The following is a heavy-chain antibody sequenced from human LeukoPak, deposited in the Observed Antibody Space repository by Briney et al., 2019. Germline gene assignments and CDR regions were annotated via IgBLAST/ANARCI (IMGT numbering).Heavy chain of an antibody. V-gene: IGHV4-39*01. CDR1: GGSISSTTYY. J-gene: IGHJ4*02. D-gene: IGHD3-10*01. CDR2: IYYSGST. CDR3: ARLWDY. Sequence: KPSETLSLTCTVSGGSISSTTYYWGWIRQLPGRWLEWIGSIYYSGSTYYNPSLKSRVTISADTSKNQFSLRLTSVTAADTAVYYCARLWDYWGQGTLVTVSS.